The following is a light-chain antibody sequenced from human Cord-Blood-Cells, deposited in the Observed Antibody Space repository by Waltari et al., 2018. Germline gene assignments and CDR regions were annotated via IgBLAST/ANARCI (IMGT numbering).Light chain of an antibody. V-gene: IGLV2-14*01. Sequence: QSARTQPASVSGSPGQSITISCTGTRRDAGGYTYVSWYQQHPGKAPKPIIYEVGNRPSGVSNRFSGSKSGNTASLTISGLQAEDEADYYCSSYTSSSTSYVFGTGTKVTVL. CDR2: EVG. CDR3: SSYTSSSTSYV. CDR1: RRDAGGYTY. J-gene: IGLJ1*01.